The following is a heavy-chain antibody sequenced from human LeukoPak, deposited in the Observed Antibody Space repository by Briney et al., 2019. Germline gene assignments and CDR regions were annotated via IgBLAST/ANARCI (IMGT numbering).Heavy chain of an antibody. CDR3: ARASVWIQLLTPQGTTGYYFDY. Sequence: SETLSLTCTVSGGSISSGSYYWSWIRQPAGKGLEWIGRIYTSGSTNYNPSLKSRVTISVDTSKNQFSLKLSSVTAADTAVYYCARASVWIQLLTPQGTTGYYFDYWGQGTLVTVSS. V-gene: IGHV4-61*02. CDR2: IYTSGST. J-gene: IGHJ4*02. D-gene: IGHD5-18*01. CDR1: GGSISSGSYY.